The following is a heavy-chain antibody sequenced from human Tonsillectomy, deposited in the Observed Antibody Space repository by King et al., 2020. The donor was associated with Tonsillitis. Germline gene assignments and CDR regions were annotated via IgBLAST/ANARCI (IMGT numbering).Heavy chain of an antibody. D-gene: IGHD3-10*01. CDR3: AKDGPITMVRGVILSYFDY. CDR2: ISSRGGTT. Sequence: VQSGGSLRLSCAASGFTFSNYAMSWVRQAPGKGLEWVSVISSRGGTTYYADSVKGRFTISRDNSKNTLYLQMNSLRAEDTAVYYCAKDGPITMVRGVILSYFDYWGQGTLVTVSS. J-gene: IGHJ4*02. V-gene: IGHV3-23*01. CDR1: GFTFSNYA.